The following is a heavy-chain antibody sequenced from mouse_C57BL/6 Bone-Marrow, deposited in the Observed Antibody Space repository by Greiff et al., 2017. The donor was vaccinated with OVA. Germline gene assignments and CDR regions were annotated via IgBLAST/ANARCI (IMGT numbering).Heavy chain of an antibody. V-gene: IGHV7-1*01. CDR2: SRNKANDYTT. Sequence: EVKVVDSGGGFVQSGRSLRLSCAPSGFTFSDFYMEWVRQAPGKGLEWIAASRNKANDYTTEYSATVKGRFIVSRDTAQSILYLQMNALRAEDTAIYYCARAIYGNYWDYAMDYWGQGTSVTVSS. CDR1: GFTFSDFY. J-gene: IGHJ4*01. CDR3: ARAIYGNYWDYAMDY. D-gene: IGHD2-1*01.